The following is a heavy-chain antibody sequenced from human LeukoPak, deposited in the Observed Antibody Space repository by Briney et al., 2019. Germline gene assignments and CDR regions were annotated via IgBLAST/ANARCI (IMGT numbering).Heavy chain of an antibody. CDR2: INPNSGGT. CDR1: GYTFTGYY. CDR3: ARAKYYYDSSGYPYYFDY. D-gene: IGHD3-22*01. Sequence: GASVKVSCKASGYTFTGYYMHWVRQAPGQGLEWMGWINPNSGGTNYAQKFQGRVTMTRDTSISTAYMELSRLRSDDTAVYYCARAKYYYDSSGYPYYFDYWGQGTLVTVSS. J-gene: IGHJ4*02. V-gene: IGHV1-2*02.